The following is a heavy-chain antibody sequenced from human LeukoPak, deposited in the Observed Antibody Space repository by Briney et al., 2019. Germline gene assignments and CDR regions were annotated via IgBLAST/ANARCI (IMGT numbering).Heavy chain of an antibody. D-gene: IGHD3-10*01. V-gene: IGHV4-59*01. CDR1: GGSISSYY. J-gene: IGHJ4*02. Sequence: SETLSLTCTVSGGSISSYYWSWIRQPPGKGLEWIGYIYYSGSTNYNPSLKSRVTISVDTSKNQFSLKLSSVTAADTAVYYCAREEGSVTMVRGGERSYYFDYWGQGTLVTVSS. CDR2: IYYSGST. CDR3: AREEGSVTMVRGGERSYYFDY.